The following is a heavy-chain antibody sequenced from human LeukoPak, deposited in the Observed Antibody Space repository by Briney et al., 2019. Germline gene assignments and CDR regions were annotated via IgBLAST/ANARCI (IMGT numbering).Heavy chain of an antibody. CDR2: ISNSGTTI. Sequence: PGGSLRLSCAASGFTFSSYEMNWVRQAPGKGLEWVSYISNSGTTIYYADSVKGRFTISRDNAKNSLYLQMNSLRAEDTAVYYCAGPRYSPDAFDIWGQETIVTVSS. CDR1: GFTFSSYE. J-gene: IGHJ3*02. V-gene: IGHV3-48*03. D-gene: IGHD1-14*01. CDR3: AGPRYSPDAFDI.